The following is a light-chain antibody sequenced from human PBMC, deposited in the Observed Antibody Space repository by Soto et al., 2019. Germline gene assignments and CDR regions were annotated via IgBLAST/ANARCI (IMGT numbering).Light chain of an antibody. J-gene: IGKJ2*01. CDR3: RQYGSSPSYT. Sequence: EIVLTQSPGTLSLSPGERATLSCRASQSVSSSSYLAWYQQKPGQAPRLLIYGASSRATGIPDRFSGSGSETAFTLTISRLEPEDFAVYYCRQYGSSPSYTFGQGTKLEIK. CDR2: GAS. V-gene: IGKV3-20*01. CDR1: QSVSSSSY.